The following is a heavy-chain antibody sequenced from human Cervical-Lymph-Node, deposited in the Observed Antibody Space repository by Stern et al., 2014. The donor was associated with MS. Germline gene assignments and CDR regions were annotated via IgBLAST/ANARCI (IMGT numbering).Heavy chain of an antibody. J-gene: IGHJ4*02. CDR1: GFSFSRYA. Sequence: MQLVESGGGVIQPGRSLRLSCAASGFSFSRYAMHWVRQAPGKGLEWVALIWYDGSNPSYAASETGRFTISRDNFKNTLYLQMNSLRAEDTAVYYCASAYSSSHYYFDYWGQGTLVTVSS. CDR2: IWYDGSNP. V-gene: IGHV3-33*01. CDR3: ASAYSSSHYYFDY. D-gene: IGHD6-13*01.